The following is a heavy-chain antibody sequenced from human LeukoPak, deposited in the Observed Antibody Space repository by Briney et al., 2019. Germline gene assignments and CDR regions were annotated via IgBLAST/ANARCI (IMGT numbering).Heavy chain of an antibody. J-gene: IGHJ5*02. CDR1: GFTFSNYG. Sequence: GGSLRPSCAASGFTFSNYGMYWVRQAPGKGLEWVAFIRYDGSDKYYADSMKGRFTISRNNSKNTLYLQMDSLRPEDTAVYYCAKGQLGIQSSKWFDPWGQGTLVTVSS. D-gene: IGHD7-27*01. CDR2: IRYDGSDK. V-gene: IGHV3-30*02. CDR3: AKGQLGIQSSKWFDP.